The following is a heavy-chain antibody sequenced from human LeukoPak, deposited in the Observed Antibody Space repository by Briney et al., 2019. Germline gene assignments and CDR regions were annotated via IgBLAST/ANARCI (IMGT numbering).Heavy chain of an antibody. J-gene: IGHJ5*02. Sequence: SETLSLTCTVSGGSISSGDYYWSWIRQPPGKGLEWIGYIYYNGSTYYNPSLKSRVTISVDTSKNQFSLKLSSVTAADTAVYYGARGSKYYYDSSGNWFDPWGQGTLVTVSS. D-gene: IGHD3-22*01. CDR2: IYYNGST. V-gene: IGHV4-30-4*01. CDR1: GGSISSGDYY. CDR3: ARGSKYYYDSSGNWFDP.